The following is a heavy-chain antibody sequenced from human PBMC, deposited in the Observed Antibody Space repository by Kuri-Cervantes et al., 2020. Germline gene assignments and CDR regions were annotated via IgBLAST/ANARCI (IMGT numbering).Heavy chain of an antibody. D-gene: IGHD3-22*01. CDR3: ARVDHYYDSSGWVFDY. Sequence: ASVKVSCKASGYTFTSYYMHWVRQAPGQGLEWMGIINPSGGSTSYAQKFQGRVTMTRDTSTSTVYMELSSLRSEGTAVYYCARVDHYYDSSGWVFDYWGQGTLVTVSS. J-gene: IGHJ4*02. V-gene: IGHV1-46*01. CDR1: GYTFTSYY. CDR2: INPSGGST.